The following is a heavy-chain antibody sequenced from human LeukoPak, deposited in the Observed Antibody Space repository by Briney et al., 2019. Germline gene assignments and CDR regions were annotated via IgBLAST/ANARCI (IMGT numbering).Heavy chain of an antibody. V-gene: IGHV3-48*02. J-gene: IGHJ4*02. CDR3: ARDVERTGGTYYYGSGSPRG. CDR2: INTGSSTI. CDR1: GFTFSSHS. D-gene: IGHD3-10*01. Sequence: GGSLRLSCAASGFTFSSHSMIWVRQAPGKGLEWVSYINTGSSTIYYADSVKGRFTISRDNAKNSLYLQMNSLRDEDTAVYYCARDVERTGGTYYYGSGSPRGWGQGTLVTVSS.